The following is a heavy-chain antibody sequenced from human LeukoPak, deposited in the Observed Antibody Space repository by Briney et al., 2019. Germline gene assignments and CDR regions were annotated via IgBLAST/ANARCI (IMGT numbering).Heavy chain of an antibody. CDR1: GYSFTSYW. CDR2: IDPSDSYT. J-gene: IGHJ6*02. D-gene: IGHD6-13*01. CDR3: ARHASSIAAAADSPYYYYYYGMDV. V-gene: IGHV5-10-1*01. Sequence: GESLRISCKCSGYSFTSYWISWVPQMPGKGLEWMGRIDPSDSYTNYSPSFQGHVTISADKSISTAYLQWSSLKASDTAMYYCARHASSIAAAADSPYYYYYYGMDVWGQGTTVTVSS.